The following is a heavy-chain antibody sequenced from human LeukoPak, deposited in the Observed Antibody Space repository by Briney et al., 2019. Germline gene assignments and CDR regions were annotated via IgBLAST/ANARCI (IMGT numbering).Heavy chain of an antibody. J-gene: IGHJ5*02. V-gene: IGHV1-46*01. CDR2: INPSGGST. CDR1: GYTFTSYY. D-gene: IGHD6-13*01. CDR3: AIPSIQQLVPYNWFDP. Sequence: ASVKVSCKASGYTFTSYYMHWVRQAPGQGLEWMGIINPSGGSTSYAQKFQGRVTMTRDTSTSTAYMELSRLRSDDTAVYYCAIPSIQQLVPYNWFDPWGQGTLVTVSS.